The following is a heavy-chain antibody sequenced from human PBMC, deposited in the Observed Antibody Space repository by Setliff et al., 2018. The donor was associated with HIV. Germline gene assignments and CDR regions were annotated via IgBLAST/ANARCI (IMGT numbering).Heavy chain of an antibody. D-gene: IGHD1-26*01. CDR3: ARGSYDIVGDTRSPDYNYFGMDV. Sequence: NPSETLSLTCSASGVSFSTNMYYWGWIRQPPGKGLEWIGHIYSRGNTEYNPSLLNRFTMSLDTPRNKFSLRLSPVTAADTAVYYCARGSYDIVGDTRSPDYNYFGMDVWGQGTTVTVSS. CDR2: IYSRGNT. CDR1: GVSFSTNMYY. V-gene: IGHV4-39*07. J-gene: IGHJ6*02.